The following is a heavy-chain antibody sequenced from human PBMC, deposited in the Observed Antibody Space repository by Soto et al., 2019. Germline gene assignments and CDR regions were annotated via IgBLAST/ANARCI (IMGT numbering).Heavy chain of an antibody. D-gene: IGHD2-8*01. CDR1: GFSLSTSGVG. CDR2: IYWDDDK. V-gene: IGHV2-5*02. Sequence: GPPLVNPTQTLTLTCTFSGFSLSTSGVGVGWIRQPPGKALEWLALIYWDDDKRYSPSLKSRLTITKDTSKNQVVLTMTNMDPVDTATYYCAHQMATMATPYEAVFDDWGQGPLVTVAS. CDR3: AHQMATMATPYEAVFDD. J-gene: IGHJ4*02.